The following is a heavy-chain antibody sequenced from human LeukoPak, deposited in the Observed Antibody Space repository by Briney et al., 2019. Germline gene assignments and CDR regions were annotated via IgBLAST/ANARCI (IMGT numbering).Heavy chain of an antibody. J-gene: IGHJ1*01. D-gene: IGHD1-26*01. CDR1: GFTFSSYW. CDR2: INTDGSST. CDR3: AKVGSGSYDFQH. V-gene: IGHV3-74*01. Sequence: GGSLRPSCAASGFTFSSYWMHWARQAPGKGLVWVSRINTDGSSTSYADSVKGRFTISRDNAKNTLYLQMNSLRAEDTAVYYCAKVGSGSYDFQHWGQGTLVTVSS.